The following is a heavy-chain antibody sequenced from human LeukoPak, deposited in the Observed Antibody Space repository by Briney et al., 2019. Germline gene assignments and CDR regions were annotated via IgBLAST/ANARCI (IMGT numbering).Heavy chain of an antibody. CDR1: GGSISSYY. CDR2: IYYSGST. J-gene: IGHJ4*02. Sequence: PSETLSLTCTVSGGSISSYYWSWIRQPPGKGLEWIGYIYYSGSTNYNPSLKSRVTISVDTSKNQSSLKLSSVTAADTAVYYCARAPPFYDSSGYYRAVFFDYWGQGTLVTVSS. CDR3: ARAPPFYDSSGYYRAVFFDY. D-gene: IGHD3-22*01. V-gene: IGHV4-59*01.